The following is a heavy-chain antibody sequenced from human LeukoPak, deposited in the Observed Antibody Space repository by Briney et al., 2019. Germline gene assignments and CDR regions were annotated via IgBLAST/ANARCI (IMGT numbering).Heavy chain of an antibody. J-gene: IGHJ3*02. CDR3: ARRGLASGWYQDAFDI. CDR1: GDTFTGYY. D-gene: IGHD6-19*01. Sequence: ASVKVSCKASGDTFTGYYMHWLRQAPGQGLEWMGWINPNSGGTNYAQKFQGRVTMTRDTSISTAYMELSRLRSDDTAVYYCARRGLASGWYQDAFDIWGQGTMVTVSS. CDR2: INPNSGGT. V-gene: IGHV1-2*02.